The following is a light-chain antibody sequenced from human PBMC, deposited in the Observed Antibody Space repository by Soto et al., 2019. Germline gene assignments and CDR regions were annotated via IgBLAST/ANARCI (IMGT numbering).Light chain of an antibody. CDR1: SSNIGSNT. J-gene: IGLJ2*01. V-gene: IGLV1-44*01. Sequence: QPVLTQPPSASGAPGQRVTISCSGSSSNIGSNTVSWYQQLPRKAPKLLIYSNDQRPSGVPDRFSGSKSGTSASLAISGLQSEDEADYYCAAWEDSLRGPVFGGGTKLTVL. CDR2: SND. CDR3: AAWEDSLRGPV.